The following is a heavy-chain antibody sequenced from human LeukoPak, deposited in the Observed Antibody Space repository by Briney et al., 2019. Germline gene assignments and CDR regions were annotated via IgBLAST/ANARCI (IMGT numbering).Heavy chain of an antibody. J-gene: IGHJ5*02. CDR1: GFTFDDYA. Sequence: PGGSLRLSCAASGFTFDDYAMHWVRQAPGKGLEWVSGIIWNSGSIGYADSVKGRFTISRDNAKNSLYLQMNSLRAEDTAVYYCARLLVATPGVDPWGQGTLVTVSS. CDR3: ARLLVATPGVDP. V-gene: IGHV3-9*01. D-gene: IGHD5-12*01. CDR2: IIWNSGSI.